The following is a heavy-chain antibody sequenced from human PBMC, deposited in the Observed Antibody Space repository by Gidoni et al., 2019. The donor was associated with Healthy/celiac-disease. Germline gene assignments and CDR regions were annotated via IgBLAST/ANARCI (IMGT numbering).Heavy chain of an antibody. D-gene: IGHD3-16*02. V-gene: IGHV2-5*02. CDR2: IYWDDDK. J-gene: IGHJ2*01. CDR1: GFSLSTSGVG. CDR3: AHSGFEYYDYVWGSYRPYWYFDL. Sequence: QITLKESGPTLVKPTQTLTLTCTFSGFSLSTSGVGLGWIRQPPGKALEWLALIYWDDDKRYSPSLKSRLTITKDTSKNQVVLTMTNMDPVDTATYYCAHSGFEYYDYVWGSYRPYWYFDLWGRGTLVTVSS.